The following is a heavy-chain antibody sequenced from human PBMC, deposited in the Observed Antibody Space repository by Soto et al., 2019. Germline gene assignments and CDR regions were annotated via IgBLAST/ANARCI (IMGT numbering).Heavy chain of an antibody. J-gene: IGHJ4*02. CDR3: AREEDRYCSSTSCYVDY. D-gene: IGHD2-2*01. CDR1: GGTFSSYA. Sequence: SVKVSCKSSGGTFSSYAISWVRQAPGQGLEWMGGIIPIFGTANYAQKFQGRVTITADESTSTAYMELSSLRSEDTAVYYCAREEDRYCSSTSCYVDYLGQGTLVTVS. CDR2: IIPIFGTA. V-gene: IGHV1-69*13.